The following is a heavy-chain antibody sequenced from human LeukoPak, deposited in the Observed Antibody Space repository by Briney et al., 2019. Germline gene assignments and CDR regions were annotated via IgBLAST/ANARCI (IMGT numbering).Heavy chain of an antibody. J-gene: IGHJ5*02. D-gene: IGHD2-2*01. CDR3: ARLTLGYCSSTSCYQFDP. V-gene: IGHV1-2*02. CDR2: INPNSGGT. CDR1: GYTFTGYY. Sequence: GASVKVSCKASGYTFTGYYMHWVRQAPGQGLEWMGWINPNSGGTNYAQKFQGRVTMTRDTSISTAYMELSRLRSDDTAVYYCARLTLGYCSSTSCYQFDPWGQGTLVTVSS.